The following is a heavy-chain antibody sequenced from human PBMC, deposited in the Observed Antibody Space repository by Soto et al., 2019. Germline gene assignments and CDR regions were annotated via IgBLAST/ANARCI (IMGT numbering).Heavy chain of an antibody. Sequence: ASVKVSCTASGYTFTSYAMHWVRQAPGQRLEWMGWINAGNGNTKYSQKFQGRVTITRDTSASTAYMELSSLRSEDTAVYYCARDDSSGYPEFDYWGQGTLVTVSS. J-gene: IGHJ4*02. CDR2: INAGNGNT. CDR3: ARDDSSGYPEFDY. CDR1: GYTFTSYA. D-gene: IGHD3-22*01. V-gene: IGHV1-3*01.